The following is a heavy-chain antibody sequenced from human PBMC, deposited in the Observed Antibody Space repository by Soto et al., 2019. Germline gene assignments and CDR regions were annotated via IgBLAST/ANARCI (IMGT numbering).Heavy chain of an antibody. Sequence: SETLSLTCTVSGGSISSGAYYWSWIRQHPGKGLEWIGYIYYSGSTYYSPPLKSRVTMSVDTSKNQFSLKLSSVTAADTAVYYCARESSSSLYFDSWGQGTQVTVSS. CDR2: IYYSGST. V-gene: IGHV4-31*03. CDR3: ARESSSSLYFDS. CDR1: GGSISSGAYY. D-gene: IGHD2-2*01. J-gene: IGHJ4*02.